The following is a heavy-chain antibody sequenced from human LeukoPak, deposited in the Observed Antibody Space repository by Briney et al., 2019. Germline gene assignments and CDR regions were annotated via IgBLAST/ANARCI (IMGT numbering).Heavy chain of an antibody. J-gene: IGHJ4*02. V-gene: IGHV3-30-3*01. CDR2: ISYDGSNK. D-gene: IGHD3-10*01. CDR1: GFTFSSYA. CDR3: ARAPPQSLWFGECID. Sequence: GGSLRLSCAASGFTFSSYAMHWVRQAPGKGLEWVAVISYDGSNKYYADSVKGRFTISRDNSKNTLYLQMNSLRAEDTAVYYCARAPPQSLWFGECIDWGQGTLVTVS.